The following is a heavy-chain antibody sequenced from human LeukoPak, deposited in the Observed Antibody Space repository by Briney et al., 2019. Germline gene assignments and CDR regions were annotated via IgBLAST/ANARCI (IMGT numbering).Heavy chain of an antibody. Sequence: SETLSLTCTVSGGSISSYDWSWIRQAAGKGLEWIGRIYTDGSTNYNPSLKSLVTMSVDTSKNQFSLKLSSVTAADTALYYCASERTYYYDSGGYRDSWGQGTLVTVSS. V-gene: IGHV4-4*07. J-gene: IGHJ4*02. CDR2: IYTDGST. CDR3: ASERTYYYDSGGYRDS. D-gene: IGHD3-22*01. CDR1: GGSISSYD.